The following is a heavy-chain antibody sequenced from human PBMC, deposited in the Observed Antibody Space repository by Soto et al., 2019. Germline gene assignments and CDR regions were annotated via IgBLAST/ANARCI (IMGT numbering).Heavy chain of an antibody. D-gene: IGHD2-2*02. CDR2: IQQDGSEK. V-gene: IGHV3-7*03. CDR1: GFTFTSYS. Sequence: PGGSLRLSCAVSGFTFTSYSMSWVRQAPGEGLEWVANIQQDGSEKYYVDSVKGRFTISRDNAKNSLYLQMNSLRAEDTAVYYRARDLPGYCTTTDCYSYFDYWGQGTLVTVSS. J-gene: IGHJ4*02. CDR3: ARDLPGYCTTTDCYSYFDY.